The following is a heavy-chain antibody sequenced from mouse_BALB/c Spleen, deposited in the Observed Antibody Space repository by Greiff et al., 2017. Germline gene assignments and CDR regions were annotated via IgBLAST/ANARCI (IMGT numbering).Heavy chain of an antibody. J-gene: IGHJ1*01. CDR3: ARYVYGSSHWYFDV. V-gene: IGHV5-9*03. CDR2: ISSGGGNT. D-gene: IGHD1-1*01. CDR1: GFTFSSYT. Sequence: EVNVVESGGGLVKPGGSLKLSCAASGFTFSSYTMSWVRQTPEKRLEWVATISSGGGNTYYPDSVKGRFTISRDNAKNNLYLQMSSLRSEDTALYYCARYVYGSSHWYFDVWGAGTTVTVSS.